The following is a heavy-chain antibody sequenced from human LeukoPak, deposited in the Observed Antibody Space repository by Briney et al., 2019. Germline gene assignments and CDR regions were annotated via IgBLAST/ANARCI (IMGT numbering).Heavy chain of an antibody. CDR1: GFTFNNAW. D-gene: IGHD6-13*01. CDR2: IKSKTDGGTT. CDR3: TTVGEVAAAYWPADY. V-gene: IGHV3-15*01. J-gene: IGHJ4*02. Sequence: GGPLRLSCAASGFTFNNAWMSWLRQAPGKGLEGVGRIKSKTDGGTTDYAAPVKGRFTISRDDSKNTLYLQMNSLKTEDTAVYYCTTVGEVAAAYWPADYWGQGTLVTVSS.